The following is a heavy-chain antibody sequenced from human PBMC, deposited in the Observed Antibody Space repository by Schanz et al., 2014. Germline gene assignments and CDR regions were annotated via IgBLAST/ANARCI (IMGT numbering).Heavy chain of an antibody. J-gene: IGHJ4*02. D-gene: IGHD3-10*01. V-gene: IGHV1-18*04. CDR3: ARDRVSFVRGPLGVD. Sequence: QVQLVQSGAEVKKPGASVKVSCKASGYTFTSYYMHWVRQAPGQGLEWMGWISGYNGDTNYAPKFQDRVTMTTDTSTGITSLELRNLKSDDTAVYYCARDRVSFVRGPLGVDWGQGTLVTVSS. CDR2: ISGYNGDT. CDR1: GYTFTSYY.